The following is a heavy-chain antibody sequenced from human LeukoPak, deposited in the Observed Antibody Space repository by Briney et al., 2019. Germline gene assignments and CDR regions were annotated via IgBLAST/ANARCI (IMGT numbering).Heavy chain of an antibody. D-gene: IGHD4-17*01. V-gene: IGHV3-30*02. CDR3: AKDLTTVTTQGDY. CDR1: GFTFSSYG. Sequence: GGSLRLSCAASGFTFSSYGMHWVRQAPGKGLEWVAFIRYDGSKKYYVDSVKGRFTISRDNSKNTLYLQMNSLRTEDTAVYYCAKDLTTVTTQGDYWGQGTLVTVSS. J-gene: IGHJ4*02. CDR2: IRYDGSKK.